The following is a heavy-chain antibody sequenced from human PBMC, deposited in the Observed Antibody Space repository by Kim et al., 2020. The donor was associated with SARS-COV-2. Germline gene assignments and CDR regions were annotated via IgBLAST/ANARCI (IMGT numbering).Heavy chain of an antibody. CDR3: ARLGAKELNFDY. V-gene: IGHV4-39*01. D-gene: IGHD3-10*01. J-gene: IGHJ4*02. Sequence: YDNPSLKSRVTISVDTSKNQFSLKLSSVTAADTAVYYCARLGAKELNFDYWGQGTLVTVSS.